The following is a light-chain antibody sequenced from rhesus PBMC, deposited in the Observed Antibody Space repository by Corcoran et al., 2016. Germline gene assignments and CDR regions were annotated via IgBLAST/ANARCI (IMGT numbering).Light chain of an antibody. J-gene: IGKJ4*01. CDR1: QGISSY. Sequence: DIQMTQSPSSLSASVGDTGTITCRASQGISSYLAWYQQKPGKAPKLLIYKASTLQRGVPSRFSGSGSGTDFTLTISSLQPEDFATYYCPQHDSYPLTFGGGTKVEIK. CDR2: KAS. CDR3: PQHDSYPLT. V-gene: IGKV1-25*01.